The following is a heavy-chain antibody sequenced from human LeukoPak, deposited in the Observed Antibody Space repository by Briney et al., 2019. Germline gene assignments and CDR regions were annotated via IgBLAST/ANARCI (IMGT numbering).Heavy chain of an antibody. CDR3: ARGNYGDDSYYFDY. J-gene: IGHJ4*02. Sequence: GGSLRLSWAASGLSVSSSYMSWVRQAPGKGLEWVSVIYSDGRTFYAGSVKGRFTISRDSSKNTVYLQMNSLRVEDTAVYYCARGNYGDDSYYFDYWGRGALVTVSS. CDR1: GLSVSSSY. D-gene: IGHD4-17*01. V-gene: IGHV3-53*01. CDR2: IYSDGRT.